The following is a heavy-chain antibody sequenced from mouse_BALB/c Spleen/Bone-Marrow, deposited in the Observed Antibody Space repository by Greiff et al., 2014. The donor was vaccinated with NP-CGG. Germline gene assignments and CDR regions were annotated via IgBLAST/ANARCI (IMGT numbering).Heavy chain of an antibody. J-gene: IGHJ4*01. D-gene: IGHD1-3*01. CDR2: VYPGGGWI. CDR3: ARRLRGYYAMDY. V-gene: IGHV1S22*01. CDR1: GYTFTNYW. Sequence: LKESGSGLGRPGGSVKLSCKASGYTFTNYWVHWVKQRPGQGLEWIGNVYPGGGWINSDEKFKTKATLTVDTSSSTAYMHLNSLSSEDSAVYYCARRLRGYYAMDYWGQGTSVTVSS.